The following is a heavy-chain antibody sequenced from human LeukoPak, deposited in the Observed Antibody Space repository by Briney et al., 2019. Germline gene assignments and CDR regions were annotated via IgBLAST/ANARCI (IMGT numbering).Heavy chain of an antibody. CDR3: ARSKDYVWGTYRWALAY. V-gene: IGHV4-34*01. CDR2: INHTGST. CDR1: GGSFSGYF. Sequence: SETLSLTCAVYGGSFSGYFWSWIRQPPGKGLEWIGEINHTGSTNYNPSLKSRVTISVDTSKNQFSLKVSSVTDADTAVYYCARSKDYVWGTYRWALAYWGQGTLVTVSS. J-gene: IGHJ4*02. D-gene: IGHD3-16*02.